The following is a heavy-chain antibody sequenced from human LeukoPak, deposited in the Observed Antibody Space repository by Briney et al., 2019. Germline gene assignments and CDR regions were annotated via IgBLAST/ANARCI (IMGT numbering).Heavy chain of an antibody. V-gene: IGHV4-39*07. J-gene: IGHJ4*02. Sequence: SETLSLTCTVSGGSISSSSYYWGWIRQPPGKGLEWIGSIYYSGSTYYNPSLKSRVTISVDTSKNQFSLRLGSLTTADTAIYYCARGPRHPSSNWYADQWGQGTLVTVSS. D-gene: IGHD6-13*01. CDR2: IYYSGST. CDR3: ARGPRHPSSNWYADQ. CDR1: GGSISSSSYY.